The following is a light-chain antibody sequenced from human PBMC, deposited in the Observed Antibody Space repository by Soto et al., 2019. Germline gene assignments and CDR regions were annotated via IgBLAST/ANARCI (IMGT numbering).Light chain of an antibody. CDR3: GTWDTSLGAYV. V-gene: IGLV1-51*01. Sequence: QSVLTQPPSVSAAPGQKVTVSCSGSSSNIGNNYVSWYQHLPGTAPKLLISDNDRRPSGIPDRFSGSKSGTSATLGITGLQTGDEADYYCGTWDTSLGAYVFGNGTKVTVL. CDR1: SSNIGNNY. CDR2: DND. J-gene: IGLJ1*01.